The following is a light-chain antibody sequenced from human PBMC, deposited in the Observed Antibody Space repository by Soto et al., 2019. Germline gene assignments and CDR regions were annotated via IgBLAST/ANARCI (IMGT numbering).Light chain of an antibody. V-gene: IGKV3-15*01. CDR3: QQYGNSSRT. Sequence: EIVMTQSPATLSVSPGERATLSCRASQSVSSNLAWYQQKPGQAPRLLIYGASTRATGIPARFSGSGSGTDFTLTISRLEPEDSAVYYCQQYGNSSRTFGQGTKVDIK. CDR1: QSVSSN. J-gene: IGKJ1*01. CDR2: GAS.